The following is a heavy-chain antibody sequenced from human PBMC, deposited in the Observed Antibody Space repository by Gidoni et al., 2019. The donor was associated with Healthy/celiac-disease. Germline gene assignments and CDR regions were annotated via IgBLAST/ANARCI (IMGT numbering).Heavy chain of an antibody. D-gene: IGHD3-3*01. J-gene: IGHJ6*02. CDR2: ISAYNGNT. CDR3: ARALYDFWSGYQYYYYYYGMDV. V-gene: IGHV1-18*01. Sequence: QVQLVQSGAEVKKPGASVKVSCKASGHTFTSHGFSWVRQAPGQGLEWMGLISAYNGNTNYAQKLQGRVTMTTDTSTSTAYMELRSLRSDDTAVYYCARALYDFWSGYQYYYYYYGMDVWGQGTTVTVSS. CDR1: GHTFTSHG.